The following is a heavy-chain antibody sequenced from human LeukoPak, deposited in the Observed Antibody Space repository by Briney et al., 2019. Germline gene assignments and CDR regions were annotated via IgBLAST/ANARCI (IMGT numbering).Heavy chain of an antibody. Sequence: ASVKVSCKVSGYTLAELSMHWVRQAPGKGLEWMGGFDPEDGETIYAQKFQGRVTTTEDTSTDTAYMELSSLRSEDTAVYYCATGYYDSSGYYVNWFDPWGQGTLVTVSS. J-gene: IGHJ5*02. V-gene: IGHV1-24*01. CDR3: ATGYYDSSGYYVNWFDP. CDR1: GYTLAELS. CDR2: FDPEDGET. D-gene: IGHD3-22*01.